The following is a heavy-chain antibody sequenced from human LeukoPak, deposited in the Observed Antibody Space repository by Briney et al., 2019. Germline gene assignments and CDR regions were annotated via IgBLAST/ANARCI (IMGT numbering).Heavy chain of an antibody. CDR1: GGSISSYH. J-gene: IGHJ5*02. CDR3: ARETAMAPNWFDP. V-gene: IGHV4-4*07. Sequence: PSETLSLTCTVSGGSISSYHWSWIRQPAGKGLEWIGRIYTSGSTNYNPSLKSRVTMSVDTSKNQFSLKLSSATAADTAVYYCARETAMAPNWFDPWGQGTLVTVSS. D-gene: IGHD5-18*01. CDR2: IYTSGST.